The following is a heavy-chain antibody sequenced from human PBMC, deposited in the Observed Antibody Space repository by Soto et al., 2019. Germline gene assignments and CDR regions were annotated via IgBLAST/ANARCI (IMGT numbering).Heavy chain of an antibody. Sequence: EVQLVESGGGLVQPGGSLRLSCAVSEFTFTTYWMTWVRQAPGKGLEWVANIKEDGGQKNYLESVRGRFTISRDNAQKSLFLEMSSLRVEDTAVYFCAGGSGWESESWGQGTLVTVSS. V-gene: IGHV3-7*05. D-gene: IGHD6-19*01. CDR3: AGGSGWESES. CDR1: EFTFTTYW. CDR2: IKEDGGQK. J-gene: IGHJ4*02.